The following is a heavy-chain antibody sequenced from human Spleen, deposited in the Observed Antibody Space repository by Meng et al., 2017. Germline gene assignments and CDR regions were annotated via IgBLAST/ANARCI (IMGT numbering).Heavy chain of an antibody. CDR2: ISAYNGNT. CDR3: ARPGLSEIYYFDY. J-gene: IGHJ4*02. CDR1: GGIFSNYV. V-gene: IGHV1-18*01. Sequence: VQRVQTGAEGMKPGSSGRVSCKALGGIFSNYVISWVRQAPGQGLEWMGWISAYNGNTNYAQKLQGRVTMTTDTSTSTAYMELRSLRSDDTAVYYCARPGLSEIYYFDYWGQGTLVTVSS. D-gene: IGHD1-14*01.